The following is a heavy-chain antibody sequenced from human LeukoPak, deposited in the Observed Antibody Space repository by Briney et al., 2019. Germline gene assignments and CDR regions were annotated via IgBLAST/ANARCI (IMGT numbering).Heavy chain of an antibody. J-gene: IGHJ3*02. D-gene: IGHD5-18*01. CDR1: GFTFSSYG. V-gene: IGHV3-30*03. Sequence: PGRSLRLSCAASGFTFSSYGMHWVRQAPGKGLEWVAAMSYDGSDKYSADSVKGRFAISRDNSKNTLYLQMNSLRAEDTAVYYCARDSPHSYGGDDAFDIWGQGTMVTVSS. CDR3: ARDSPHSYGGDDAFDI. CDR2: MSYDGSDK.